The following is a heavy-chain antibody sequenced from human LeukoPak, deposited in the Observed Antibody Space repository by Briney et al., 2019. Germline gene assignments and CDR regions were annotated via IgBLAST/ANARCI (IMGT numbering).Heavy chain of an antibody. V-gene: IGHV4-34*01. CDR1: GGSFSGYY. J-gene: IGHJ4*02. CDR2: INHSGST. CDR3: ASTGIAVAGTVDY. D-gene: IGHD6-19*01. Sequence: SETLSLTCAVYGGSFSGYYWSWIRQPPGKGLEWIGEINHSGSTNYNPSLKSRVTISVDTSKNQFSLKLSSVTAADTAVYYCASTGIAVAGTVDYWGQGTLVTVSS.